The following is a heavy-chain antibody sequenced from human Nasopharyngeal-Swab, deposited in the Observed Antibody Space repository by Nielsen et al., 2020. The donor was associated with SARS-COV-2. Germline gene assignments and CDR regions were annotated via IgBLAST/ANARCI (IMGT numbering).Heavy chain of an antibody. CDR3: ASDLGQYQLHTLGGNNWFDP. D-gene: IGHD2-2*01. J-gene: IGHJ5*02. CDR1: GGSFSGYY. CDR2: INHSGST. V-gene: IGHV4-34*01. Sequence: SETLSLTCAVYGGSFSGYYWSWIRQPPGKGLEWIGEINHSGSTNYNPSLKSRVTISVDTSKNQFSLKLGSVTAADTAVYYCASDLGQYQLHTLGGNNWFDPWGQGTLVTVSS.